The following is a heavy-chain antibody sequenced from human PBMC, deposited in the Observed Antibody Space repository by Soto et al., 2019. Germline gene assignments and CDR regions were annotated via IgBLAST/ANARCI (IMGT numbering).Heavy chain of an antibody. V-gene: IGHV1-8*01. CDR2: MNPNSGNT. D-gene: IGHD6-13*01. CDR1: GYTFTSYD. CDR3: ARGKPWLGSSTDY. Sequence: GASVKVSCKASGYTFTSYDINWVRQATGQGLEWMGWMNPNSGNTGYAQKFQGRVTMTRNTSISTAYMELSRLRSDDTAVYYCARGKPWLGSSTDYWGQGTLVTVSS. J-gene: IGHJ4*02.